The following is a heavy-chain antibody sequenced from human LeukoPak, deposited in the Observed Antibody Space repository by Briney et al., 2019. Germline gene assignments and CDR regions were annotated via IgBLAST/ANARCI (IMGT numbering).Heavy chain of an antibody. CDR2: ISSSSSYI. CDR1: GFAFSSYS. Sequence: GGSLRLSCAASGFAFSSYSMNWVRQAPGKGLEWVSSISSSSSYIYYADSVKGRFTISRDNAKNSLYLQMNCLRAEDTAVYYCARDRLELDHFDYWGQGTLVTVSS. D-gene: IGHD1-7*01. CDR3: ARDRLELDHFDY. J-gene: IGHJ4*02. V-gene: IGHV3-21*01.